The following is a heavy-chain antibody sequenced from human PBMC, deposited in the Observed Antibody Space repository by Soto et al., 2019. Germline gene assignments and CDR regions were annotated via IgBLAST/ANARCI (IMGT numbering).Heavy chain of an antibody. CDR3: EKEYYDFWSDYRSSNMAV. CDR2: TSYDRRNK. D-gene: IGHD3-3*01. J-gene: IGHJ6*02. Sequence: QVQLVESRGRAVQPGRPLRLSCAASGFTFSSYGMHRVRQAPGKGLQWVAFTSYDRRNKDYADSVKGRFTISRDNPGNTLYLQVDSLRTEDTDVYYCEKEYYDFWSDYRSSNMAVWGRGSTVTVSS. V-gene: IGHV3-30*18. CDR1: GFTFSSYG.